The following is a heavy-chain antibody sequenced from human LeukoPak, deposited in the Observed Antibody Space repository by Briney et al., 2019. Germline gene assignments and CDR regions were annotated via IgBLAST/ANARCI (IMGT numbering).Heavy chain of an antibody. CDR2: IRYDGSNK. J-gene: IGHJ4*02. Sequence: GGSLRLSCVGSGFIFSSYRMNWVRQAPGKGLEWVAFIRYDGSNKYYADSVKGRFTISRDNSKNTLYLQMNSLRAEDTAVYYCAKAISGYSSGSSPFDVDYWGQGTLVTVSS. V-gene: IGHV3-30*02. CDR3: AKAISGYSSGSSPFDVDY. D-gene: IGHD6-19*01. CDR1: GFIFSSYR.